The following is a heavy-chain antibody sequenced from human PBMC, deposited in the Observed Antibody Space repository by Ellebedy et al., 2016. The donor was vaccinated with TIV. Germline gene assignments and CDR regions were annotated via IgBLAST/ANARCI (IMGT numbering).Heavy chain of an antibody. CDR3: AIDGGSGSYWEGFDY. Sequence: GGSLRLSCAASGFTFSTFWISWLRQAPGKGLEWVATTKKDGSEKYYVDSVKGRFTISRDNARNSLYLQMSSLRVEDTAVYYCAIDGGSGSYWEGFDYWGQGTLVTVSS. CDR2: TKKDGSEK. CDR1: GFTFSTFW. D-gene: IGHD3-10*01. J-gene: IGHJ4*02. V-gene: IGHV3-7*01.